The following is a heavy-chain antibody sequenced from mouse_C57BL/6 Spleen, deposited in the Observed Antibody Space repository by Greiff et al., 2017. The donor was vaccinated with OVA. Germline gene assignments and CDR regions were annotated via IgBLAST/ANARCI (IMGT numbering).Heavy chain of an antibody. D-gene: IGHD2-4*01. CDR2: INYDGSST. CDR3: ARAYDYDGPSWFAY. Sequence: EVKVVESEGGLVQPGSSMKLSCTASGFTFSDYYMAWVRQVPEKGLEWVANINYDGSSTYYLDSLKSRFIISRDNAKNILYLQMSSLKSEDTATYYCARAYDYDGPSWFAYWGQGTLVTVAA. J-gene: IGHJ3*01. V-gene: IGHV5-16*01. CDR1: GFTFSDYY.